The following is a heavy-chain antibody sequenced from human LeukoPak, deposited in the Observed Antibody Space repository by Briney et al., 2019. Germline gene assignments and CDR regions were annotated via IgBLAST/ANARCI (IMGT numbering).Heavy chain of an antibody. J-gene: IGHJ6*02. Sequence: GGSLRLSCAASGFTFSSYWMHWVRHAPGKGLVWVSRINSDGSSTSYADSVKGRFTISRDNAKNTLYLQMNSLRAEDTAVYYCAREVFYYDFWSGYYSAPYGMDVWGQGTTVTVSS. V-gene: IGHV3-74*01. CDR1: GFTFSSYW. CDR2: INSDGSST. D-gene: IGHD3-3*01. CDR3: AREVFYYDFWSGYYSAPYGMDV.